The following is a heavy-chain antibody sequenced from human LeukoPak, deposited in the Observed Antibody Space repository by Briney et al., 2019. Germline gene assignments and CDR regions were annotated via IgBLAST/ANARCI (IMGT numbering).Heavy chain of an antibody. CDR2: ISSSGSTI. D-gene: IGHD6-19*01. CDR3: AREDNDSSGWYYFDY. Sequence: GVSLRLSCAASGFTYSSYEMNWVRQAPGKGLEGVLYISSSGSTIYYADSVKGRFTISRDNAKNSLYLQMNSLRAEDTAVYYCAREDNDSSGWYYFDYWGQGTLVTVSS. CDR1: GFTYSSYE. V-gene: IGHV3-48*03. J-gene: IGHJ4*02.